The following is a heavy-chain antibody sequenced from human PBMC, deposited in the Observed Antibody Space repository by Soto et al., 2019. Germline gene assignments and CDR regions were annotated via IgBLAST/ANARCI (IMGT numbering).Heavy chain of an antibody. Sequence: SETLSLTCAVYGGSFSGYYWSWIRQPPGKGLEWIGEINHSGSTNHNPSPKSRVTISVDTSKNQFSLKLSSVTAADTAVYYCARGGVYYDSSGYYLDYWGQGTLVTVSS. J-gene: IGHJ4*02. V-gene: IGHV4-34*01. CDR2: INHSGST. D-gene: IGHD3-22*01. CDR3: ARGGVYYDSSGYYLDY. CDR1: GGSFSGYY.